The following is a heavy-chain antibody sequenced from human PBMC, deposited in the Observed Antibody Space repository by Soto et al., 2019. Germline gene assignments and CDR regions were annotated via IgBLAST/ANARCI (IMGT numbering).Heavy chain of an antibody. CDR2: IYHSGST. Sequence: SETLSLTCTVSGDSISSVDHYWSWIRQPPGKGLEWMGYIYHSGSTHYNPSLNSRLTISIDTSTNRFSLKLSSVTAADTAVYYCARAGDIVVVPAATNWFDPWGQGTLVTVSS. V-gene: IGHV4-30-4*01. CDR1: GDSISSVDHY. J-gene: IGHJ5*02. D-gene: IGHD2-2*01. CDR3: ARAGDIVVVPAATNWFDP.